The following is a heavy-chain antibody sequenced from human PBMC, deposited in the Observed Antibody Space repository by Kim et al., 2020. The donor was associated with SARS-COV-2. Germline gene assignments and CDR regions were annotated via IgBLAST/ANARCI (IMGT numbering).Heavy chain of an antibody. J-gene: IGHJ6*02. V-gene: IGHV1-24*01. Sequence: ASVKVSCKVSGYTLTELSMHWVRQAPGKGLEWMGGFDPGDGETGYAQKFQGRVTMTEDTSTDTAYMELSSLRSEDTAVYYCATAPVVRGFPMTYYYYYCMDDWGQGTAVTVSS. CDR2: FDPGDGET. D-gene: IGHD3-10*01. CDR1: GYTLTELS. CDR3: ATAPVVRGFPMTYYYYYCMDD.